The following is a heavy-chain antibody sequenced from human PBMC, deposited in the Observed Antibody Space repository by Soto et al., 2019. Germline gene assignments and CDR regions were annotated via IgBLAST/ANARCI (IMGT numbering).Heavy chain of an antibody. CDR2: TYYRSKWYN. CDR3: ARDPKDSGSNRRGMDV. D-gene: IGHD1-26*01. Sequence: PSQTLSLTCAISGDSVSSNSAAWNWLRVSTSRDLEWLGRTYYRSKWYNNYAVSVKSRICINPDTFMNQFSLQLISVTPEDTAVYYCARDPKDSGSNRRGMDVWGQGTTVTVSS. CDR1: GDSVSSNSAA. V-gene: IGHV6-1*01. J-gene: IGHJ6*02.